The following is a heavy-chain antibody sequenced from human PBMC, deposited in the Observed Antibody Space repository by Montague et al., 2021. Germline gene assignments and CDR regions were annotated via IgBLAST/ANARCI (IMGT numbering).Heavy chain of an antibody. CDR2: NNYSGNS. V-gene: IGHV4-39*01. CDR3: TRKGLFGDYSFDS. J-gene: IGHJ3*02. Sequence: SETLSLTCTVSGVSISSSNYQWGWNRQPPGKGSEWFGSNNYSGNSYHNPYLRSTVTISVDTYENQLYLNLNSVTAADTAFYYCTRKGLFGDYSFDSWGQGTMVTVSS. CDR1: GVSISSSNYQ. D-gene: IGHD4-17*01.